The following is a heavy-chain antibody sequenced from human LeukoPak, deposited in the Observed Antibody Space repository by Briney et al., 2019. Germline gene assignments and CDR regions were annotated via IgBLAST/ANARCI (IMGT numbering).Heavy chain of an antibody. D-gene: IGHD3-10*01. V-gene: IGHV3-53*01. CDR1: GFTVSSNY. Sequence: GGSLRLPCAASGFTVSSNYMSWVRQAPGKGLEWVSILYSRGSTYYADSVKGRFAISRDDSKNTLNLQMNSLRAEDTAVYYCASGGMGARKYYSDPFHYWGQGTLVTVSS. CDR2: LYSRGST. CDR3: ASGGMGARKYYSDPFHY. J-gene: IGHJ4*02.